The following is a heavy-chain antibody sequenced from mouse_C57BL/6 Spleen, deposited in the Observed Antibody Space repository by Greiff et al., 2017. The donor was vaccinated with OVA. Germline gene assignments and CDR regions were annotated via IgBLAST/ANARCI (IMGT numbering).Heavy chain of an antibody. J-gene: IGHJ3*01. D-gene: IGHD1-1*01. Sequence: QVQLQQPGAELVKPGASVKLSCKASGYTFTSYWMQWVKQRPGQGLEWIGEIDPSDSYTNYNQKFKGKATLTVETSSSTAYMQLSSLTSEDSAVYYGARGPYGSSSSWFAYWGQGTLVTVSA. V-gene: IGHV1-50*01. CDR3: ARGPYGSSSSWFAY. CDR1: GYTFTSYW. CDR2: IDPSDSYT.